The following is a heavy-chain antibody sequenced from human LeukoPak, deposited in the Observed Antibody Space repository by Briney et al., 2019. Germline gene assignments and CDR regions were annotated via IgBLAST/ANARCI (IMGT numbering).Heavy chain of an antibody. Sequence: GGSLRLSCATSGFTFTNYAMNWVRQAPGKGLEWVSAVTGPGDTTYYADSVKGRFFMSREDSETTVYLQMNSLRAEDTAIYYCAKGAEIDLWGQGTLVTVSS. CDR1: GFTFTNYA. J-gene: IGHJ5*02. CDR3: AKGAEIDL. V-gene: IGHV3-23*01. CDR2: VTGPGDTT. D-gene: IGHD3-16*01.